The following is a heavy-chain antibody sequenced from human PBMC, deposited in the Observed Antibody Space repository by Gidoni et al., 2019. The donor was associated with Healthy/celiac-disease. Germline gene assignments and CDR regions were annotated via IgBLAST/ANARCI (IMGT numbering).Heavy chain of an antibody. J-gene: IGHJ4*02. CDR2: IYHIGST. D-gene: IGHD3-22*01. Sequence: QVQLQESGPGLVKPSGTLSLTCAVAGASISSSNRWSWVRQPPGKGLEWIGEIYHIGSTNYSPSLKSRVTISVDKSKNQFSLKLSSVTAAGTAVYYCARKGNDSSGYYYWSQGTLVTVSS. CDR3: ARKGNDSSGYYY. CDR1: GASISSSNR. V-gene: IGHV4-4*02.